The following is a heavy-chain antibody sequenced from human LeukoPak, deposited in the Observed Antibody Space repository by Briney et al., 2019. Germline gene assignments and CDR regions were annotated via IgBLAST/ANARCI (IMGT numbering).Heavy chain of an antibody. Sequence: GGSLRLSCAASGFTLSSYAMSWVRQAPGKGLEGVSAIIDSGNTYHADSVKGRFTISRDSSKNTLFLQMNRLRPEDAAVYYCAKAPVTTCRGAYCYPFDYWGQGTLVTVSS. J-gene: IGHJ4*02. CDR1: GFTLSSYA. D-gene: IGHD2-21*01. CDR3: AKAPVTTCRGAYCYPFDY. V-gene: IGHV3-23*01. CDR2: IIDSGNT.